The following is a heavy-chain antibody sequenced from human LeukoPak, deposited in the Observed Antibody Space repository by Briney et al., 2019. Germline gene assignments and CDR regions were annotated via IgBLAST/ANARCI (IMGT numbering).Heavy chain of an antibody. CDR1: GFTLSRYE. V-gene: IGHV3-48*03. CDR2: ISSSGGTM. Sequence: SGGSLRLSCAASGFTLSRYEIKWVRQAPGKGLEWISYISSSGGTMYYADSVMGRFTISRDNAKNSVYLQMNSLRAEDTAVYYCASGDCSGHGCNPYYYYVMDVWGQGTTVTAPS. D-gene: IGHD2-15*01. CDR3: ASGDCSGHGCNPYYYYVMDV. J-gene: IGHJ6*02.